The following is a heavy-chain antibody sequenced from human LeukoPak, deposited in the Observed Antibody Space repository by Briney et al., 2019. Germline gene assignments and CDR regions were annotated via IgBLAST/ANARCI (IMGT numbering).Heavy chain of an antibody. CDR3: AKGSSGYFVDL. J-gene: IGHJ5*02. CDR1: GFIFNNYG. D-gene: IGHD3-22*01. Sequence: TGGSLRLSCAASGFIFNNYGLIWVRQAPGKGLEWVSAISNGGGGTNYADFVKGRFTISRDNSKNTLFLKMNSLRAEDTALYYCAKGSSGYFVDLWGQGTLVTVSS. CDR2: ISNGGGGT. V-gene: IGHV3-23*01.